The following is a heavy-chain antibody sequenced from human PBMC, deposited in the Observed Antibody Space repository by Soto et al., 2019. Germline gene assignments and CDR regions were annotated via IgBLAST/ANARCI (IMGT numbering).Heavy chain of an antibody. CDR3: AKGYYYGSGSPGY. V-gene: IGHV3-30*18. Sequence: GGSLRLSCAASGFTFSSYGMHWVRQAPGKGLEWVAVISYDGSNKYYADSVKGRFTISRDNSKNTLYLQMNSLRAEDTAVYYCAKGYYYGSGSPGYWGQGTLVTVSS. CDR2: ISYDGSNK. CDR1: GFTFSSYG. J-gene: IGHJ4*02. D-gene: IGHD3-10*01.